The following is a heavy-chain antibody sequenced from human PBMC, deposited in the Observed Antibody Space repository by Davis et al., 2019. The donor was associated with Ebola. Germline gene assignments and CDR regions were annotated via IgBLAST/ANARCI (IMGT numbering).Heavy chain of an antibody. J-gene: IGHJ4*02. CDR1: GGSISSYY. CDR2: IYYTGST. CDR3: ARGQTFFDY. Sequence: PGGSLRLSCTVSGGSISSYYWSWIRQPPGKGLEWIGYIYYTGSTNYNPSLKSRITISVDTSKNQFSLKLSSVTAADTAVYYCARGQTFFDYWGQGTLVTVSS. V-gene: IGHV4-59*12.